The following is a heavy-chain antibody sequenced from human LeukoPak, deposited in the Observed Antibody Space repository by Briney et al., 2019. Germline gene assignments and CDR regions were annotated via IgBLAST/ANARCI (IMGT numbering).Heavy chain of an antibody. V-gene: IGHV3-66*01. D-gene: IGHD3-16*01. CDR2: IYSSGST. J-gene: IGHJ4*02. CDR1: GFTVSSNY. CDR3: ARVWGVNLFPSFDY. Sequence: GGSQRLSCAASGFTVSSNYMSWARQAPGEGLEWDSFIYSSGSTYYADSVKGRFTISRDISTNTLYLQMSSLRAEDTALDDSARVWGVNLFPSFDYWGQGTLVTVSS.